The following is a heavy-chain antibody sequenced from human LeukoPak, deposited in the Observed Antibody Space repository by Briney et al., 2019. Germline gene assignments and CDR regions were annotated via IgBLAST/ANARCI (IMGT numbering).Heavy chain of an antibody. CDR3: ARPHLTWRVEYFDP. CDR2: VYSTGNT. J-gene: IGHJ5*02. Sequence: PSETLSLTCTVSGDSINSNSYHWGWIRQPPGKGLEWIGTVYSTGNTYYTPSLKSRVTISVDTSNNQFSLKLTSVTAADTAVYYCARPHLTWRVEYFDPWGQGPLVTVSS. CDR1: GDSINSNSYH. V-gene: IGHV4-39*01. D-gene: IGHD3-16*01.